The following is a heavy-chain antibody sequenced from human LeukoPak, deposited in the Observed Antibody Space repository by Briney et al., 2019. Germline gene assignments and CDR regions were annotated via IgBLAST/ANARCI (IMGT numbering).Heavy chain of an antibody. CDR2: ISTDGSMT. V-gene: IGHV3-74*01. CDR3: ARVGAAVTRDT. CDR1: GFTFNYYW. J-gene: IGHJ5*02. Sequence: GGSLRLSCAASGFTFNYYWMHWVRQTPGKGLVWVSRISTDGSMTSYADSVKGRFTISRDNAKNTLFLQMNSLRAEDTAVYYCARVGAAVTRDTWRQASMVTVSS. D-gene: IGHD1-26*01.